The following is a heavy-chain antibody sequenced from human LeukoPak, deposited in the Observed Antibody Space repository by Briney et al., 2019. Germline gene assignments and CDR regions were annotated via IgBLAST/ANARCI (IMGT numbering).Heavy chain of an antibody. D-gene: IGHD3-22*01. CDR1: GFTFSSDW. V-gene: IGHV3-74*01. Sequence: PGGSLRLSCSGSGFTFSSDWMHWVRQAPGKGLVWVSRINRDGSSPSYADSVKGRFTISRDNSKNTLYLQMNSLRAEDTAVYYCARRYDSSFSFDYWGQGTLVTVSS. CDR3: ARRYDSSFSFDY. J-gene: IGHJ4*02. CDR2: INRDGSSP.